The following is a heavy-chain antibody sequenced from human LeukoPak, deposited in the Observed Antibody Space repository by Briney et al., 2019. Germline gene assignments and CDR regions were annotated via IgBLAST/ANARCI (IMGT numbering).Heavy chain of an antibody. CDR2: IYHSGST. J-gene: IGHJ4*02. D-gene: IGHD3-22*01. CDR1: GGSISSGGYS. V-gene: IGHV4-30-2*01. Sequence: PSETLSLTCAVSGGSISSGGYSWSWIRQPPGKGLEWIGYIYHSGSTYYNPSLKSRVTISVDRSKNQFSLKLSSVTAADTAVYYCARGAYYYDSSGPPLFDYWGQGTLVTVSS. CDR3: ARGAYYYDSSGPPLFDY.